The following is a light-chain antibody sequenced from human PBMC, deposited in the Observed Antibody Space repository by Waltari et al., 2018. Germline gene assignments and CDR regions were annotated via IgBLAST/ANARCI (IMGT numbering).Light chain of an antibody. CDR3: QVRTSWLWT. J-gene: IGKJ1*01. CDR1: QIVTNN. V-gene: IGKV3-15*01. CDR2: NAS. Sequence: EIVVTQSPATMSLSPGDRVTRSCRASQIVTNNFAWFQQRPGQAPRLLIYNASTRATDIPARFSGSGSGTEFTLTINSLQSEDLAIYYCQVRTSWLWTFGQGTKV.